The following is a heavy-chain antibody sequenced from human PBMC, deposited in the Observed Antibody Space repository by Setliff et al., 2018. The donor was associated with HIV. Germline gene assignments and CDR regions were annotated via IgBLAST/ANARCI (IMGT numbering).Heavy chain of an antibody. Sequence: SETLSLTCTVSGGSISSYFWSWVRQPPGKGLEWIGYIYHTGTTNYNPSFWSRATISVDTSKNQISLRLTSLTAADTAVHYCARAMGYSSSKSGRVLLYWGQGAPVTVSS. D-gene: IGHD6-13*01. CDR3: ARAMGYSSSKSGRVLLY. CDR2: IYHTGTT. CDR1: GGSISSYF. J-gene: IGHJ1*01. V-gene: IGHV4-59*01.